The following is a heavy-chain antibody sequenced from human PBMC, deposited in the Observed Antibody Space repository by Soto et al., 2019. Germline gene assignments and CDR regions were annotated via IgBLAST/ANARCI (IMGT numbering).Heavy chain of an antibody. Sequence: QVQLVQSGAEVKKPGSSVKVSCKASGGTFSSYTISWVRQAPGQGLEWMGRIIPILGIANYAQKFQGRVTITADKSTSTAYMERGSLRSEDTAVYYWARDVGGGGVDYWGQGTLVTVSS. J-gene: IGHJ4*02. D-gene: IGHD1-26*01. CDR1: GGTFSSYT. V-gene: IGHV1-69*08. CDR2: IIPILGIA. CDR3: ARDVGGGGVDY.